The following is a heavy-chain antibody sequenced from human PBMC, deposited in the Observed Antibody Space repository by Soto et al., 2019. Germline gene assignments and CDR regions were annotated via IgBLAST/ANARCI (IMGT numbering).Heavy chain of an antibody. V-gene: IGHV3-48*02. J-gene: IGHJ4*02. CDR3: ASSRDQADY. CDR1: GFTFSTYS. Sequence: GGSLRLSCAASGFTFSTYSMNWVHQAPGKGLEWVSYISSGSNTIYYADSVKGRFTISRDNAKNSLYLQMDSLRDEDTAVYYCASSRDQADYWGQGTLVTVSS. CDR2: ISSGSNTI.